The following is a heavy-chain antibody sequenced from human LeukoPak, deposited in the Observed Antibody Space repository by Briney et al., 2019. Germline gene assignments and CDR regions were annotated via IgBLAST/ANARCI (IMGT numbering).Heavy chain of an antibody. D-gene: IGHD1-26*01. CDR2: ISYDGSNK. CDR1: GFTFSSYG. J-gene: IGHJ5*02. V-gene: IGHV3-30*18. CDR3: AKDFAQWELPRFDP. Sequence: TGGCLRLSCAASGFTFSSYGMHWVRQAPGKGLEWVAVISYDGSNKYYADSVKGRFTISRDNSKNTLYPQMNSLRAEDTAVYYCAKDFAQWELPRFDPWGQGTLVTVSS.